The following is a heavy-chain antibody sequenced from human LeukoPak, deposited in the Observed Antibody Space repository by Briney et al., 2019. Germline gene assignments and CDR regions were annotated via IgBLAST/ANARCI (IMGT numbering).Heavy chain of an antibody. CDR1: GFTFSSYA. Sequence: GGSLRLSCAASGFTFSSYAMSWVRQAPGKGLEWVSAISGSGGSTYYADSVKGRFTISRDNSKNTLYLQMNSLRAEDTAVYYCAKASRRYYSNYYYYYYMDVWGKGTTVTVSS. D-gene: IGHD4-11*01. J-gene: IGHJ6*03. CDR2: ISGSGGST. CDR3: AKASRRYYSNYYYYYYMDV. V-gene: IGHV3-23*01.